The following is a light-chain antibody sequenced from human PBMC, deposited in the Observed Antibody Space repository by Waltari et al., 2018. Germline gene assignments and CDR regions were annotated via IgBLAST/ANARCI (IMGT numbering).Light chain of an antibody. CDR1: SSNIGTGPD. J-gene: IGLJ3*02. V-gene: IGLV1-40*01. Sequence: QSVLTQPPSVSGAPGQRVIISCTGSSSNIGTGPDVHWYQQLPGTAPNLLISANTNLPSVVPYRFSASKSCTSASLAITGLQAEDEADYYCQSYDISLSGRVFGGGTKLTVL. CDR2: ANT. CDR3: QSYDISLSGRV.